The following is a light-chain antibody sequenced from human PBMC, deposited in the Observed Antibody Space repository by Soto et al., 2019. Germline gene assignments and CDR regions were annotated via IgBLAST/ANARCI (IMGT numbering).Light chain of an antibody. CDR1: QSVLDTSNKANY. Sequence: EIVMTQSPDSLSLSLGERATLSCRSSQSVLDTSNKANYLAWYQQKPGQSPKLLIYWGSTRQSGVPDRFSGTGSGTEFTLTISSLQSEDFAVYYCQQYNNWPLTFGGGTKVDIK. CDR3: QQYNNWPLT. V-gene: IGKV4-1*01. CDR2: WGS. J-gene: IGKJ4*01.